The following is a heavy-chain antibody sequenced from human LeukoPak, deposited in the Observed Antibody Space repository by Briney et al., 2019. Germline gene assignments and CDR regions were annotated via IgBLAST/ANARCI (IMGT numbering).Heavy chain of an antibody. CDR2: IIPILGIA. J-gene: IGHJ4*02. Sequence: ASVKVSCKASGGTFSSYAISWVRQAPGQGLEWMGRIIPILGIANYAQKFQGRVTITADKSTSTAYMELSSLRSEDTAVYYCAPSRDGYNFGYWGQGTLVTVSS. CDR3: APSRDGYNFGY. CDR1: GGTFSSYA. D-gene: IGHD5-12*01. V-gene: IGHV1-69*04.